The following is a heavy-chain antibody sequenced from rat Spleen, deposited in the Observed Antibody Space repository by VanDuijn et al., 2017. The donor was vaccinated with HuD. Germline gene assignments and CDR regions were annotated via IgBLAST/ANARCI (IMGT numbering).Heavy chain of an antibody. CDR3: ARPCSRRYVMDA. CDR2: ISYEGSSN. V-gene: IGHV5-22*01. Sequence: EVQLVESDGGLVQPGRSMKLSCAASGFTFSNYDMAWVRQAPKKGLEWVASISYEGSSNYYGDSVKGRFTISRDNAKSTLYLQMNSLRSEDTATYYCARPCSRRYVMDAWGQGASVTVSS. D-gene: IGHD1-2*01. J-gene: IGHJ4*01. CDR1: GFTFSNYD.